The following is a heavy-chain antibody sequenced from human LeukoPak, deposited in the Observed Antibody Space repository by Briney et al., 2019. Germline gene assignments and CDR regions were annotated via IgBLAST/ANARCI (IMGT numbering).Heavy chain of an antibody. CDR1: GFTFDDYA. J-gene: IGHJ5*02. Sequence: GRSLRLSCAASGFTFDDYAMHWVRQVPGKGLEWVSGISWNSGSTGYAGPVKGRFTMSRDNTKNSLYLQMNSLTPDDTALYYCVRGNFGPAQWFDPWGQGTLVTVSS. D-gene: IGHD3/OR15-3a*01. CDR2: ISWNSGST. CDR3: VRGNFGPAQWFDP. V-gene: IGHV3-9*01.